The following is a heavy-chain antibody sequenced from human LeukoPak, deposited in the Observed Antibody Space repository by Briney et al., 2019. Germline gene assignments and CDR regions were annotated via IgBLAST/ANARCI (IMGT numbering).Heavy chain of an antibody. CDR1: GGTFSSYA. CDR2: IIPIFGTA. CDR3: ARPVSETYYYDSSAMDV. D-gene: IGHD3-22*01. J-gene: IGHJ6*03. V-gene: IGHV1-69*01. Sequence: GSSVKVSCKASGGTFSSYAISWVRQAPGQGLEWMGGIIPIFGTANYAQKFQGRVTITADESTSTAYMELSSLRSEDTAVYYCARPVSETYYYDSSAMDVWGKGTTVTVSS.